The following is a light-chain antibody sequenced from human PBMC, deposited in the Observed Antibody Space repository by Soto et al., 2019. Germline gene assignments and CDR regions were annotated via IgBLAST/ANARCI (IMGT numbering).Light chain of an antibody. CDR1: SSDVGGYNY. Sequence: QSALTQPASVSGSPGQSITISCTGTSSDVGGYNYVSWYQQHPGKAPKLMIYDVSNRPSGVSNRFSGSKSGNTASLTISGRQAEDEADYYCSSYTSSSTEFYVFGTGTKLTVL. V-gene: IGLV2-14*01. CDR2: DVS. CDR3: SSYTSSSTEFYV. J-gene: IGLJ1*01.